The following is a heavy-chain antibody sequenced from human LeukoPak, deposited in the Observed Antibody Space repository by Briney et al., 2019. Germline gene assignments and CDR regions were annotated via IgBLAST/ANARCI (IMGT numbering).Heavy chain of an antibody. V-gene: IGHV3-30*02. J-gene: IGHJ4*02. CDR3: AKVDYSKSPTDY. Sequence: PGGSLRLSCAASGFTFSSYGMHWVRQAPGKGLEWVAFIRYDGSNKYYADSVKGRFTISRDNSKNTLYLQMNSLRAEDTAVYYCAKVDYSKSPTDYWGQGTLVTVSS. D-gene: IGHD4-11*01. CDR1: GFTFSSYG. CDR2: IRYDGSNK.